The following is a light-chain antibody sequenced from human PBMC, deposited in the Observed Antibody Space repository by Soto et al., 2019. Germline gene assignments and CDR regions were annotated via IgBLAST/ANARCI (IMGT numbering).Light chain of an antibody. J-gene: IGKJ5*01. CDR1: QSVRSH. V-gene: IGKV3-15*01. Sequence: LVVTQSPVTLSLPAGSGGTLSFRASQSVRSHLAWYQQKPGQPPRLLIYGASTRATGIPARFSGSGFGTEFTLTISSLQSEDFAVYYCQQYKDWTIFGQGTRLEIK. CDR2: GAS. CDR3: QQYKDWTI.